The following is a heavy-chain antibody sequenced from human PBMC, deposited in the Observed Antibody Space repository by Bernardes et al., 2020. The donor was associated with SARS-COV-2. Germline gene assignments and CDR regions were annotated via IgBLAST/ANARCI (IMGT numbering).Heavy chain of an antibody. CDR2: TSYDGSKK. D-gene: IGHD3-10*01. J-gene: IGHJ4*02. CDR3: ARDGSGSYYNPNPSY. V-gene: IGHV3-30*03. Sequence: LRLSCATSGFTFSSYGMHWVRQAPGKGLEWVAVTSYDGSKKYYPDSVKGRFTISRDNSKKTLYLQMNSLRAEDTAVYYCARDGSGSYYNPNPSYWGQGTLVTVSS. CDR1: GFTFSSYG.